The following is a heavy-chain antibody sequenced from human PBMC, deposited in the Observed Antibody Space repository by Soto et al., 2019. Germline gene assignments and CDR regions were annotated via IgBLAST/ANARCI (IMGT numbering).Heavy chain of an antibody. Sequence: ASVKVSCKVSGYTLTELSMHWVRQAPGKGLEWMGGFDPEDGETIYAQKFQGRVTMTEDTSTDTAYMELRSLRSDDTAVYYCAREYYDISTRFTIMVDYWGQATLVTVS. D-gene: IGHD3-9*01. CDR3: AREYYDISTRFTIMVDY. CDR1: GYTLTELS. J-gene: IGHJ4*02. CDR2: FDPEDGET. V-gene: IGHV1-24*01.